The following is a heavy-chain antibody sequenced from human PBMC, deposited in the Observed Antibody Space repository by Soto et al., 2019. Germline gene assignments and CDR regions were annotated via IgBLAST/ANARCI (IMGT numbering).Heavy chain of an antibody. J-gene: IGHJ4*02. V-gene: IGHV4-59*01. D-gene: IGHD2-2*01. CDR2: IYYSGST. CDR3: ARAVLPATAPFDY. Sequence: QVQLQESGPRLVKPSETLSLTCIVSVGSISNYYWSWIRQPPGQGLEWIGYIYYSGSTNYNPSLQSRVTISVDTSKNQFSLKLSSVTAADTAVYYCARAVLPATAPFDYWGQGTLVTVSS. CDR1: VGSISNYY.